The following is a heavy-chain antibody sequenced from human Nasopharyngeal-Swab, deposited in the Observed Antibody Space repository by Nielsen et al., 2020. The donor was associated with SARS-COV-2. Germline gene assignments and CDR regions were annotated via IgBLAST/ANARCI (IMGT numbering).Heavy chain of an antibody. J-gene: IGHJ6*03. CDR3: ARAYYDFWSGPGYYYYYMDV. CDR2: IYSGGST. V-gene: IGHV3-53*01. D-gene: IGHD3-3*01. Sequence: VRQVPGKGLEWVSVIYSGGSTYYADSVKGRFTISRDNSKNTLYLQMNSLRAEDTAVYYCARAYYDFWSGPGYYYYYMDVWGKGTTVTVSS.